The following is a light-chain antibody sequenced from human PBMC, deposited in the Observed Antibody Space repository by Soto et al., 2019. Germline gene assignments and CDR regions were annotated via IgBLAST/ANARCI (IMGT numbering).Light chain of an antibody. CDR1: QDIRKY. Sequence: DIQMTQSPSSLSASVGDRVTITCQASQDIRKYLNWYQQKPGKAPKLLIYDASNLETGVPSRFSGSGSGTDFTFTSSSRQPEDIATYYCQQYDNLPWTFGQGTKVEIK. CDR3: QQYDNLPWT. V-gene: IGKV1-33*01. CDR2: DAS. J-gene: IGKJ1*01.